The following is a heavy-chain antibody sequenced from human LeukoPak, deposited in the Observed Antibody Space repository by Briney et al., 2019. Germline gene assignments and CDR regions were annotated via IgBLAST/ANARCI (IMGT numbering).Heavy chain of an antibody. D-gene: IGHD1-26*01. CDR1: GGSLSSHY. CDR2: IYSSGST. Sequence: SETLSLTCTVSGGSLSSHYWSWLRQPTGKGREWVGRIYSSGSTNYNPSLKSRVTMSVDTSKNQFSLKLSAVTAADTAVYYCARDVGHGGAFDIWGQGTMVTVSS. CDR3: ARDVGHGGAFDI. V-gene: IGHV4-4*07. J-gene: IGHJ3*02.